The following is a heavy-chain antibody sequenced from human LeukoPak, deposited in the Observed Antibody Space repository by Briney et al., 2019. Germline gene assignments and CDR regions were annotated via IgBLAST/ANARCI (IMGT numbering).Heavy chain of an antibody. V-gene: IGHV4-34*01. J-gene: IGHJ4*02. CDR2: INHSGST. D-gene: IGHD3-9*01. Sequence: PSETLSLTCAVYGGSFSGYYWSWIRQPPGKGLEWIGEINHSGSTNYNPSLKSRVTISVDTSKNQFSLKLSSVTAADTVVYYCARGLLVTYYDILTGCPLDYWGQGTLVTVSS. CDR1: GGSFSGYY. CDR3: ARGLLVTYYDILTGCPLDY.